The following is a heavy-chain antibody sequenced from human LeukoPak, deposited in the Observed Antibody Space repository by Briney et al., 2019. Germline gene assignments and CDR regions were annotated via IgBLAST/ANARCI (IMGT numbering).Heavy chain of an antibody. Sequence: GGSLRLSCAASGFTVSSNYMSWARQAPGKGLEWVSVIYSGGSTYYADSVKGRFTISRHNSKNTLYLQMNSLRAEDTAVYYCASLPYYYDSSGYVYWGQGTLVTVSS. J-gene: IGHJ4*02. CDR2: IYSGGST. D-gene: IGHD3-22*01. V-gene: IGHV3-53*04. CDR1: GFTVSSNY. CDR3: ASLPYYYDSSGYVY.